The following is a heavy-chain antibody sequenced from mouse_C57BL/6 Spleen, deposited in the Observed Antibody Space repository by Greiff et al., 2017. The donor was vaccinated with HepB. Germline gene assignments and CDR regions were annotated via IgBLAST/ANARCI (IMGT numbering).Heavy chain of an antibody. Sequence: VQLQQSGAELVRPGSSVKMSCKTSGYTFTSYGINWVKQRPGQGLEWIGYIYIGNGYTEYNEKFKGQATLTSDTSSSTAYMQLSSLTSEDSAIYFCARSLHYYGSSYDAMDYWGQRTSVTVSS. V-gene: IGHV1-58*01. CDR3: ARSLHYYGSSYDAMDY. D-gene: IGHD1-1*01. CDR2: IYIGNGYT. CDR1: GYTFTSYG. J-gene: IGHJ4*01.